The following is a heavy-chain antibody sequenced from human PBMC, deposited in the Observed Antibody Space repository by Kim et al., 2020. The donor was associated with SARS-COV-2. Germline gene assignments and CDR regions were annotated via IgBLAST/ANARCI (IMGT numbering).Heavy chain of an antibody. Sequence: GGSLRLSCAASGFTFSSYAMHWVRQAPGKGLEWVAVISYDGSNKYYADSVKGRFTISRDNSKNTLYLQMNSLRAEDTAVYYCARDASIAVAGWVRVIYYGMDVWGQGTTVTVSS. D-gene: IGHD6-19*01. CDR2: ISYDGSNK. J-gene: IGHJ6*02. CDR3: ARDASIAVAGWVRVIYYGMDV. CDR1: GFTFSSYA. V-gene: IGHV3-30*04.